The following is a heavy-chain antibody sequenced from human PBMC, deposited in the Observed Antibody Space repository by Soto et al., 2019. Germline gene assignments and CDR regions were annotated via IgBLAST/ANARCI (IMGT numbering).Heavy chain of an antibody. Sequence: GGSLRLSCATSGFTFSDEWMHWVRQVPGKGLVWVSRINKDGSYKNYADFVEGRFTISRDDAKSELYLHMDRLRAEDTAVYYCARGGLEPFGYLGQGALVTVPQ. D-gene: IGHD1-1*01. CDR2: INKDGSYK. CDR3: ARGGLEPFGY. CDR1: GFTFSDEW. J-gene: IGHJ4*02. V-gene: IGHV3-74*01.